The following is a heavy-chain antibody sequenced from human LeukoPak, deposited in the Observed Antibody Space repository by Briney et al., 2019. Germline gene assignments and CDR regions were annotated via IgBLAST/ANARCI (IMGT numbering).Heavy chain of an antibody. V-gene: IGHV3-30*19. CDR3: AREGGHGYNLSY. CDR2: ISYDGSNK. CDR1: GFIFSSYG. D-gene: IGHD5-24*01. J-gene: IGHJ4*02. Sequence: GRSLRLSCAASGFIFSSYGMHWVRQAPGKGLEWVAVISYDGSNKYYADSVKGRFTISRDTSKNTLYLQMHSLRAEDTAVYYCAREGGHGYNLSYWGQGTLVTVSS.